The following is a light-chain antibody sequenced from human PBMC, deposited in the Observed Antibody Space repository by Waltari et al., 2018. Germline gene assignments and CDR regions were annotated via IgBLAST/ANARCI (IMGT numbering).Light chain of an antibody. J-gene: IGLJ3*02. CDR1: SSNIGIHP. V-gene: IGLV1-44*01. CDR3: AAWDDSLNGWV. Sequence: QSVLSQPPSVIGTPGQGVTISCSGSSSNIGIHPLNWYQKLPGTAPKLLIYNNNQRPSGVPDRFSGSKSGTSASLAISGLRSEDEADYYCAAWDDSLNGWVFGGGTKLTVL. CDR2: NNN.